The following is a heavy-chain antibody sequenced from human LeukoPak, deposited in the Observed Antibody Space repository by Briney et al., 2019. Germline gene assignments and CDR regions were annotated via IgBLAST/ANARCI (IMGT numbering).Heavy chain of an antibody. V-gene: IGHV4-59*01. Sequence: SETLSLTCTVSGDSISYYYWSWIRQPPGKGLEWIGQIYYSGNTNYNPSLKSRVTISVDTSQNQFSLKLSSVTAADPAVYYCARVRGYSYDSSDFDYWGQGTLVTVSS. D-gene: IGHD5-18*01. CDR3: ARVRGYSYDSSDFDY. J-gene: IGHJ4*02. CDR1: GDSISYYY. CDR2: IYYSGNT.